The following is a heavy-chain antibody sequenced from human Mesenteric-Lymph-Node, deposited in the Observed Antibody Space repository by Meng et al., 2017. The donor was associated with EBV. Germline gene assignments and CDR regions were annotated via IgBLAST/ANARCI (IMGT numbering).Heavy chain of an antibody. D-gene: IGHD2-15*01. CDR1: GESLRGHY. Sequence: HVHTHGWGVRLLYSSETISLISSVYGESLRGHYASSIRPPPGKGPQWIGEMNHDGRANYNPSLKSRVTMSVDTSKNHLSLKLSSVTAADTAIYYCARLVVDPIDNWFDPWGQGTLVTVSS. V-gene: IGHV4-34*01. J-gene: IGHJ5*02. CDR3: ARLVVDPIDNWFDP. CDR2: MNHDGRA.